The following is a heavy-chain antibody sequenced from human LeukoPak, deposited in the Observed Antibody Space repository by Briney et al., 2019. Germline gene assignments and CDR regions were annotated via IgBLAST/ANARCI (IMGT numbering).Heavy chain of an antibody. D-gene: IGHD5-18*01. CDR1: GGSFSGYY. V-gene: IGHV4-34*01. Sequence: PSETLSLTCAVYGGSFSGYYWSWIRQPPGKGLECIGEINHSGSTNYNPSLKSRVTISVDTSKNQFSLKLSSVTAADTAVYYCARGRGQLWLLPYRTTHPYFDYWGQGTLVTVSS. J-gene: IGHJ4*02. CDR3: ARGRGQLWLLPYRTTHPYFDY. CDR2: INHSGST.